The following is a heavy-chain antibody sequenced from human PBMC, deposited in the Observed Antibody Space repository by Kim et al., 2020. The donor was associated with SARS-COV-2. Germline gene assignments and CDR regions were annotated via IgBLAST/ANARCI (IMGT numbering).Heavy chain of an antibody. D-gene: IGHD1-26*01. J-gene: IGHJ4*02. V-gene: IGHV3-30*03. Sequence: GGSLRLSCAASGFTFNTYGMHWVRQAPGKGLEWVAVITYDGSNKSDEDSVTGRFTISRDNSKNTLYLQMNSLRIEDTAVYYCARSFSGGNFGYDYWGQGTLVTVSS. CDR2: ITYDGSNK. CDR1: GFTFNTYG. CDR3: ARSFSGGNFGYDY.